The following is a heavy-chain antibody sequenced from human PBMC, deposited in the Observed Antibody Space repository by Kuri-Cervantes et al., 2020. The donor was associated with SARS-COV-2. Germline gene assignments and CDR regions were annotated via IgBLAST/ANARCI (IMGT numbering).Heavy chain of an antibody. CDR2: IRSKANSYAT. CDR1: GFTFSGSA. D-gene: IGHD4-11*01. J-gene: IGHJ4*02. Sequence: GGSLRLSCAASGFTFSGSAMHWVRQASGEGLEWVGRIRSKANSYATAYAASVKGRFTISRDDSKNTAYLQMNSLRAEDTAVYYCARSRTVRSDDYWGQGTLVTVSS. CDR3: ARSRTVRSDDY. V-gene: IGHV3-73*01.